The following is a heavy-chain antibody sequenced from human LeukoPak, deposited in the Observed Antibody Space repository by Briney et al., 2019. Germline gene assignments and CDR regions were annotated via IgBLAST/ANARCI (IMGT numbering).Heavy chain of an antibody. D-gene: IGHD3-10*01. CDR3: AARGGTVSYFDY. CDR1: GFTFSSYS. Sequence: PGGSLRLSCAASGFTFSSYSMNWVRQAPGKGLEWVSSISSSSSYIYYADSVKGRFTISRDNSKNTLYLQMNSLRAEDTAVYYCAARGGTVSYFDYWGQGTLVTVSS. CDR2: ISSSSSYI. V-gene: IGHV3-21*01. J-gene: IGHJ4*02.